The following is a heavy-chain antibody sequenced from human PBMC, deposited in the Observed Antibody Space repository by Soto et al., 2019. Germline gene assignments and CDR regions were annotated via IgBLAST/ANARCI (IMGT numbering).Heavy chain of an antibody. J-gene: IGHJ3*02. CDR2: ILVGGST. CDR1: GFIFRIYD. V-gene: IGHV3-23*01. Sequence: WGSLRLSCAVSGFIFRIYDMSLVLQAPGKGLEWVSTILVGGSTHYEDAVKGRFTISRDTSKNTVYLQMNSLTAGDTAVYYCAKATATSGGAFEIYGQGTMVTVSS. D-gene: IGHD1-1*01. CDR3: AKATATSGGAFEI.